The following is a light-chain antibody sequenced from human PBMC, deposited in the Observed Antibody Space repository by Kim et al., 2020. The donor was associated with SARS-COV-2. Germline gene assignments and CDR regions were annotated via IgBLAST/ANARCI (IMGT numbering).Light chain of an antibody. CDR2: RNN. J-gene: IGLJ3*02. CDR3: ATWDDSLNGPV. Sequence: QSVLTQPPSASGTPGQRVTISCSGSTSDIGSNYVYWYQQLPGTAPKLLIYRNNQRPSGVPDRFSVSKSGTSASLAISGLGSDDEADYYCATWDDSLNGPVFGGGTQLTVL. V-gene: IGLV1-47*01. CDR1: TSDIGSNY.